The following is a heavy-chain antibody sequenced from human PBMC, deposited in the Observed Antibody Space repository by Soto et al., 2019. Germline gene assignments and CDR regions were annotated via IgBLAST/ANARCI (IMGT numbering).Heavy chain of an antibody. CDR1: GFAFDEYV. CDR2: IGWNGASI. Sequence: EVQLVQSGGGLVQPGRSLRLSCAATGFAFDEYVMHWVRQAPGKGLEWVGSIGWNGASIDYADSVKGRFTISRDNAKNSLFLQMNSLTTEDTALYFCAKSRVVPYFDRWGQGTQVTVSS. D-gene: IGHD2-2*01. V-gene: IGHV3-9*01. J-gene: IGHJ4*02. CDR3: AKSRVVPYFDR.